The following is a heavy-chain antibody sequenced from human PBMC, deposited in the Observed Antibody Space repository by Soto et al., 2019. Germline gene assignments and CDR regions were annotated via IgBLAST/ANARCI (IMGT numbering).Heavy chain of an antibody. CDR3: AHRGHSGSSRAFAL. J-gene: IGHJ3*01. Sequence: QITLKASGPALVKPTQTLPLTCTFSGFSLSTSGVGVGWLRQPPVKALAWLALIYWDDDKRSSPSVKSRRTLSKDTSNNHVVITRTNWAPVDTATFYCAHRGHSGSSRAFALWGHGTMATGPS. CDR2: IYWDDDK. CDR1: GFSLSTSGVG. V-gene: IGHV2-5*02. D-gene: IGHD6-25*01.